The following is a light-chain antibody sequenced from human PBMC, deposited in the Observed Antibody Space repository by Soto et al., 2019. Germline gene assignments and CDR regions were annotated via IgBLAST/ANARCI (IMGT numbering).Light chain of an antibody. CDR2: EVT. V-gene: IGLV2-14*01. Sequence: QSALTQSASVSGSPGQSITISCSGTNRDVGGYNYVSWYQQHPGKAPKLIIYEVTYRPSGVSDRFSGSKSGNTASLTISGPRVDAGADYYASPYRTWGRVLGGGTKLP. CDR3: SPYRTWGRV. J-gene: IGLJ3*02. CDR1: NRDVGGYNY.